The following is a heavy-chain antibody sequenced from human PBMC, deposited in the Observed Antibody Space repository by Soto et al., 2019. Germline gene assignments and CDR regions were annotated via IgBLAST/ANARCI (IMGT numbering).Heavy chain of an antibody. D-gene: IGHD2-2*01. J-gene: IGHJ6*02. Sequence: WGSLRLSCAASGFTFISYTIDCFRHSPFKWLEWVSLISARGGSTYYADSVKGRFTISRDNSRNTLYLQMSSLRAEDTAVYYCARDPPSEKTQLDFGMDVWGQGTTVTVSS. CDR2: ISARGGST. CDR1: GFTFISYT. V-gene: IGHV3-23*01. CDR3: ARDPPSEKTQLDFGMDV.